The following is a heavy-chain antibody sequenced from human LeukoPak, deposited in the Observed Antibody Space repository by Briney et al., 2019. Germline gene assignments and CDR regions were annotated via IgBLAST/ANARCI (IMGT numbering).Heavy chain of an antibody. CDR3: ARGLRGGITIFGVVGYYYMDV. CDR1: GFTFSSYG. Sequence: GGSLRLSCAASGFTFSSYGMHWVRQAPGKGLEWVAFIRYDGSNKYYADSVKGRFTISRDNSKNTLYLQMNSLRAEDTAVYYCARGLRGGITIFGVVGYYYMDVWGKGTTVTVSS. V-gene: IGHV3-30*02. D-gene: IGHD3-3*01. CDR2: IRYDGSNK. J-gene: IGHJ6*03.